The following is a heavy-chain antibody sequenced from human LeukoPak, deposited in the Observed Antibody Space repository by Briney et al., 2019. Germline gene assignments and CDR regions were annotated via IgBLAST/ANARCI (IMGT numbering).Heavy chain of an antibody. Sequence: GGSLRLSCAASGFTFSSYAMSWLRQAPGKRLEWVSTVSGSGGSTYYADSVRGRFTISRDNSNNTAHLQMSGLRVDDTAIYYCAKGRGARYYNPMDVWGKGTTVTVSS. J-gene: IGHJ6*03. D-gene: IGHD1-26*01. CDR1: GFTFSSYA. CDR3: AKGRGARYYNPMDV. V-gene: IGHV3-23*01. CDR2: VSGSGGST.